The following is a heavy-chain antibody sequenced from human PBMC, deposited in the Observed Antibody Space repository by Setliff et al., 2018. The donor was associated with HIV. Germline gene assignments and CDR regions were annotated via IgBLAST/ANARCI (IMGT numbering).Heavy chain of an antibody. D-gene: IGHD3-22*01. CDR1: GDSVSGYY. Sequence: TSENLSLTCAVSGDSVSGYYWSWIRQPAGGGLEWIGRVHNSAGSNYNPSLKSRVTMSVDTAKNQLSLKLNAVSAADTAVYYCARDRIEVLADSPHDVFDIWGRGIMVTVSS. J-gene: IGHJ3*02. V-gene: IGHV4-4*07. CDR3: ARDRIEVLADSPHDVFDI. CDR2: VHNSAGS.